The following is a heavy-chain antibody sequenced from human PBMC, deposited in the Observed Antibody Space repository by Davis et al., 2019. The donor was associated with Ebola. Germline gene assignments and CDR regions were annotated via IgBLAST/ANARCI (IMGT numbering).Heavy chain of an antibody. CDR3: ARGYCTNGVCYTGRPYYYYGMDV. J-gene: IGHJ6*04. CDR1: GFTFSSYA. Sequence: GESLKISCAASGFTFSSYAMHWVRQAPGKGLEWVAVISYDGSNKYYADSVKGRFTISRDNSKNTLYLQMNSLRAEDTAVYYCARGYCTNGVCYTGRPYYYYGMDVWGKGTTVTVSS. D-gene: IGHD2-8*01. CDR2: ISYDGSNK. V-gene: IGHV3-30-3*01.